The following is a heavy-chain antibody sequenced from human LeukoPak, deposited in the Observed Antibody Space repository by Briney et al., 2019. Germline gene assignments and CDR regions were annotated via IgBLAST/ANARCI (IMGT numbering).Heavy chain of an antibody. CDR3: ARGSRDGYNGLGFDY. J-gene: IGHJ4*02. D-gene: IGHD5-24*01. Sequence: SETLSLTCIVSGCSISSSSYYWVWIRQPPGKGLEWIGSIYYSGSTYYNPSLKSRVTISVDTSKNQYPLKLSSLTAADTAVDYCARGSRDGYNGLGFDYWGQGTLVTVSS. V-gene: IGHV4-39*06. CDR1: GCSISSSSYY. CDR2: IYYSGST.